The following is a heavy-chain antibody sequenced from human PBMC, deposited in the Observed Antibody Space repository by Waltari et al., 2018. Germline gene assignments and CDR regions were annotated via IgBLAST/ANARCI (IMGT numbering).Heavy chain of an antibody. CDR1: GGSVSSDS. D-gene: IGHD6-13*01. J-gene: IGHJ2*01. Sequence: QVQLRESGPGLVRPAETLSLTCSVSGGSVSSDSWSWLRQAPGKGLEWRGNVHYSGTTHYSPSVERRVTISLGSSQPQFFLRLRSLTAADTAVYFCARDQQPMYFDIWGRGILVTVSA. CDR3: ARDQQPMYFDI. CDR2: VHYSGTT. V-gene: IGHV4-59*02.